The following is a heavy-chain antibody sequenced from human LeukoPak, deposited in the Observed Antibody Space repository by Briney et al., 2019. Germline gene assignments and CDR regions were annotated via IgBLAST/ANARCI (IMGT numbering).Heavy chain of an antibody. D-gene: IGHD2/OR15-2a*01. Sequence: ASETLSLTCSVSSGSISDYYWSWIRQPPGKGLEWIGYIYYSGSTNYNPSLKSRVTILVDMSKNRFSLKMSSVTAADTAVYYCARELKVGNTGYYFDYWGQGTLVTVSS. J-gene: IGHJ4*02. CDR2: IYYSGST. CDR3: ARELKVGNTGYYFDY. V-gene: IGHV4-59*01. CDR1: SGSISDYY.